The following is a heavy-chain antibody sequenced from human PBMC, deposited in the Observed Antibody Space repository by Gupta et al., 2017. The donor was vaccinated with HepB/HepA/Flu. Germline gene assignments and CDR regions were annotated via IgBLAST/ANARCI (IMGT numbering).Heavy chain of an antibody. J-gene: IGHJ3*01. V-gene: IGHV3-15*01. CDR1: GFTFSNAW. Sequence: EVQLVEYGGGLVKPGESLRLSCAASGFTFSNAWKSWVRQAPGKGLEWVGRVKSNTDGGTTDYAAPVKGRFTVSRDDSKNTVFLQMNSLTTEDTAVYYGTTDELRWQIALGRWGQGTMVTVSS. CDR3: TTDELRWQIALGR. CDR2: VKSNTDGGTT. D-gene: IGHD4-23*01.